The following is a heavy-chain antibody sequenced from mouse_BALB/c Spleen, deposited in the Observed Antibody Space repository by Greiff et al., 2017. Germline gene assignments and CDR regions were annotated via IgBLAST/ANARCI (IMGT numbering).Heavy chain of an antibody. Sequence: EVQLVESGGGLVKPGGSLKLSCAASGFTFSSYAMSWVRQSPEKRLEWVAEISSGGSYTYYPDTVTGRFTISRDNAKNTLYREMSSLRSEDTAMYYCAATMITSWFAYWGQGTLVTVSA. V-gene: IGHV5-9-4*01. CDR2: ISSGGSYT. CDR1: GFTFSSYA. D-gene: IGHD2-4*01. CDR3: AATMITSWFAY. J-gene: IGHJ3*01.